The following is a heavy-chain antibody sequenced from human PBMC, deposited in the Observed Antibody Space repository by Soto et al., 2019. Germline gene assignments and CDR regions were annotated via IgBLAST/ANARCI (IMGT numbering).Heavy chain of an antibody. V-gene: IGHV1-18*01. Sequence: APVKVSCLASGYTFTSYALSWARQAPGQRLNWMGWISAYNGNTNYAQKLQGRVTMTTDTSTSTAYMELRSLRSEDTAVYYCARVKEDYYDSSGYYYVNYFDYWGKGTLVTVSS. D-gene: IGHD3-22*01. CDR2: ISAYNGNT. CDR3: ARVKEDYYDSSGYYYVNYFDY. J-gene: IGHJ4*02. CDR1: GYTFTSYA.